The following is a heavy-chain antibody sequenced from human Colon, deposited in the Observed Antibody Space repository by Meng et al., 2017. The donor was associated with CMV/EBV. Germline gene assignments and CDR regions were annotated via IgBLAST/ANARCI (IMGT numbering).Heavy chain of an antibody. CDR1: GFAFSDYY. CDR2: ITHSGANK. D-gene: IGHD3-9*01. Sequence: GGSLRLSCAASGFAFSDYYMGWMRQVPGQGLEWVSYITHSGANKFYADSAKGRFTISRDNAKNSLYLQMNSLRAEDTAVYYCARGRAYYDILTGLYYWGQGTLVTVSS. CDR3: ARGRAYYDILTGLYY. V-gene: IGHV3-11*04. J-gene: IGHJ4*02.